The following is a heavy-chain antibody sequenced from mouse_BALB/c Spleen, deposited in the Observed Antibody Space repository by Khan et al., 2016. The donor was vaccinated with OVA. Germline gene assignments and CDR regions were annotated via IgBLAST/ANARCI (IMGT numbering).Heavy chain of an antibody. CDR3: ARMARK. V-gene: IGHV14-3*02. CDR1: GLNIKDTY. Sequence: EVQLVESGADLVKSCPTVNLSCTASGLNIKDTYIHWRKQWPEQGLEWMGRFVPPNGKTKYDPNFQGQATITADTAYITAYRQLSSLTSEDTAVYHCARMARKWGQGTTLTVSS. J-gene: IGHJ2*01. CDR2: FVPPNGKT.